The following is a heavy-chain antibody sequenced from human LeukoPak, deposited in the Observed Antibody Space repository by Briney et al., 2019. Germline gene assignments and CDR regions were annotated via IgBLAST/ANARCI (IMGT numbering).Heavy chain of an antibody. CDR1: GGSISSSSYY. CDR3: AREGIAAARMYYFDY. Sequence: SETLSLTCTVSGGSISSSSYYWGWIRQPPGKGLEWIGSIYYSGSTYYNPSLKSRVTMSVDTSKNQFSLKLSSVTAADTAVYYCAREGIAAARMYYFDYWGQGTLVTVSS. D-gene: IGHD6-13*01. CDR2: IYYSGST. V-gene: IGHV4-39*07. J-gene: IGHJ4*02.